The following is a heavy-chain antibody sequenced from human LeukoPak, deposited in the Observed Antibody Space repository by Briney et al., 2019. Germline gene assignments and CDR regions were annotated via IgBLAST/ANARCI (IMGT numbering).Heavy chain of an antibody. CDR3: ARRANSGFDAFDI. CDR1: GVSINY. J-gene: IGHJ3*02. CDR2: FDFRGTT. Sequence: SETLSLTCAVSGVSINYWGWIRQPPGKGLEWIGTFDFRGTTYYNPSLKSRVTISVDTSKNQFSLKLSSVTAADTAVYYCARRANSGFDAFDIWGQGTMVTVSS. V-gene: IGHV4-39*07. D-gene: IGHD3-22*01.